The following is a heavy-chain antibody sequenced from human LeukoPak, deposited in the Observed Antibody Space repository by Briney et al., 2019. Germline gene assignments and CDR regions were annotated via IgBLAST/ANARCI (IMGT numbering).Heavy chain of an antibody. CDR3: TILPYDSSGYYTYFDY. V-gene: IGHV7-4-1*02. Sequence: ASVKVFCKASGYTFTSYAMNWVRQAPGQGLEWMGWINTNTGNPTYAQGFTGRFVFSLDTSVSTAYLQISSLKAEDTAVYYCTILPYDSSGYYTYFDYWGQGTLVTVSS. D-gene: IGHD3-22*01. J-gene: IGHJ4*02. CDR1: GYTFTSYA. CDR2: INTNTGNP.